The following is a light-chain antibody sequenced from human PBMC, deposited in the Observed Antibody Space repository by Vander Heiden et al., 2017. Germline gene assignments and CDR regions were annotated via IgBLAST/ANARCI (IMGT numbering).Light chain of an antibody. CDR2: DAS. Sequence: EIVLTQSPATLSLSLGERATLSCRASQSVNTNLAWYQQKPGQAPRLLISDASNRATGIPARFSGSGSGTDFTLTISSLDPEDFAIYYCQQRRDWPLTFGGGTKVEIK. CDR3: QQRRDWPLT. V-gene: IGKV3-11*01. CDR1: QSVNTN. J-gene: IGKJ4*01.